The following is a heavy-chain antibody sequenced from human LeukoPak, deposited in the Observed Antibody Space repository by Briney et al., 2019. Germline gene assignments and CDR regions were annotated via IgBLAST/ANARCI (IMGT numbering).Heavy chain of an antibody. CDR1: GYTFTSYD. D-gene: IGHD6-19*01. V-gene: IGHV1-18*01. Sequence: ASVKVSCKASGYTFTSYDINWVRQATGQGLEWMGWISAYNGNTNYAQKLQGRVTMTTDTSTSTAYMELRSLRSDDTAVYYCARDHQWRGFDYWGQGTLVTVSS. J-gene: IGHJ4*02. CDR2: ISAYNGNT. CDR3: ARDHQWRGFDY.